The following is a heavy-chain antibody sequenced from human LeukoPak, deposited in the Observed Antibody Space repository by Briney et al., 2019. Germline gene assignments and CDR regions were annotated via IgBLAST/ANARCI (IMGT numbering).Heavy chain of an antibody. CDR2: ISSSSSYI. Sequence: PGGSLRLSCAASGFTFSSYSMNWVRQAPGKGLEWVSSISSSSSYIYYADSVKGRFTISRDNARNSLYLQMNSLRVEDTAVYYCARARSETTVTALIRKKNYYYYYMDVWGKGTTVTVSS. J-gene: IGHJ6*03. CDR1: GFTFSSYS. CDR3: ARARSETTVTALIRKKNYYYYYMDV. D-gene: IGHD4-17*01. V-gene: IGHV3-21*01.